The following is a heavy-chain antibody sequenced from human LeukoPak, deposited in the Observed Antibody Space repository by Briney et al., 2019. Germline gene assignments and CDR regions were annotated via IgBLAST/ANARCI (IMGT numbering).Heavy chain of an antibody. D-gene: IGHD3-10*01. J-gene: IGHJ4*02. Sequence: SETLSLTCAVYGGSFSGYYWGWIRQPPGKGLEWIGEINHSGSTNYNPSLKSRVTISVDTSKNQFSLKLSSVTAADTAVYYCARAGLWFGEPNFDYWGQGTLVTVSS. V-gene: IGHV4-34*01. CDR2: INHSGST. CDR3: ARAGLWFGEPNFDY. CDR1: GGSFSGYY.